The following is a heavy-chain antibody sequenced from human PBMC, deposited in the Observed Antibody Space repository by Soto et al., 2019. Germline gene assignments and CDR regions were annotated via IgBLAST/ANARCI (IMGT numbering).Heavy chain of an antibody. V-gene: IGHV3-74*01. CDR2: INGDGSTT. D-gene: IGHD3-9*01. CDR1: GFAFSSYW. CDR3: ARVGQGRYDFDY. J-gene: IGHJ4*02. Sequence: EVHLVESGGGSVQPGGSLKLSCAGSGFAFSSYWIHWVRQVPGKGLVWVSRINGDGSTTSYAASVKGRFTISRDNAKDTLYLQINSLRAEDTALYYCARVGQGRYDFDYWCQGTLVTVSS.